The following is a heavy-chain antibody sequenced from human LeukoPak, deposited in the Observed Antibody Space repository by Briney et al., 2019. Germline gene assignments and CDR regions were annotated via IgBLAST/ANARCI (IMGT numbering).Heavy chain of an antibody. D-gene: IGHD2-15*01. Sequence: GGSLRLSCAASGFTFSSYAMSWVRQAPGKGLEWVSVTSGSGGIKYCADSVKGRFTISRDNSKNTLYLQMNSLRAEDTAVYYCAKSARMAVGAYYFDHWGQGTLVTVSS. J-gene: IGHJ4*02. V-gene: IGHV3-23*01. CDR2: TSGSGGIK. CDR3: AKSARMAVGAYYFDH. CDR1: GFTFSSYA.